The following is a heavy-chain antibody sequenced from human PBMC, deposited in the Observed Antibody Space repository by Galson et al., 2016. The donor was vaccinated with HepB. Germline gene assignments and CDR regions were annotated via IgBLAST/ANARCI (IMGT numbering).Heavy chain of an antibody. D-gene: IGHD2-8*01. V-gene: IGHV3-23*01. CDR1: GFTFTNNI. J-gene: IGHJ4*02. Sequence: RLSCAASGFTFTNNIMSWVRQAPGKGLEWVSTIGGDGATFYGDSVKGRSTISRDDSKSTLYLRMDSLRVEDTATYHCTKRCMTNTCHNADDFWGQGTLVTVSS. CDR3: TKRCMTNTCHNADDF. CDR2: IGGDGAT.